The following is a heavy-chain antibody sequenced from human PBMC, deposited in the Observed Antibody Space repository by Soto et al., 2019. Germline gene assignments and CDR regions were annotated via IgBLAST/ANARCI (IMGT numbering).Heavy chain of an antibody. CDR1: GFTFSSYW. D-gene: IGHD1-26*01. CDR3: ARDLLSTYYGMDV. Sequence: EGSLRLSCAASGFTFSSYWMHWVRQSPGKGLVWVSRINSDGSSTSYADSVKGRFTISRDNAKSTLYLQMNILRAEDTAVYYCARDLLSTYYGMDVWGQGTTVTVSS. V-gene: IGHV3-74*01. J-gene: IGHJ6*02. CDR2: INSDGSST.